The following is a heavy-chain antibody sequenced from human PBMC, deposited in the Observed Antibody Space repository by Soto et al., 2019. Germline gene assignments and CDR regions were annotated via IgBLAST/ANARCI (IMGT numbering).Heavy chain of an antibody. V-gene: IGHV1-69*13. Sequence: ASVKVSCKASGGTFSSYAISWVRQAPGQGLEWVGGIIPIFGTANYAQKFQGRVTITADESTSTAYMELSSLRSEDTAVYYCAREGYYYDSSGYYASDYWGQGTLVTVSS. CDR2: IIPIFGTA. D-gene: IGHD3-22*01. CDR3: AREGYYYDSSGYYASDY. J-gene: IGHJ4*02. CDR1: GGTFSSYA.